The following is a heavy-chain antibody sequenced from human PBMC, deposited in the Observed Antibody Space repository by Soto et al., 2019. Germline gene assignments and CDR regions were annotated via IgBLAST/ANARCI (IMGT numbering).Heavy chain of an antibody. CDR3: AAQELRILWNLYFDY. Sequence: QVQLVESGGGVVQPGRSLRLSCAASGFTFSSYGMHWVRQAPGKGLEWVAVISYDGSNKYYADSVKGRFTISRDNSKNTLYLQMNSLRAEDTAVYYCAAQELRILWNLYFDYWGQGTLVTVSS. CDR1: GFTFSSYG. D-gene: IGHD1-7*01. CDR2: ISYDGSNK. J-gene: IGHJ4*02. V-gene: IGHV3-30*03.